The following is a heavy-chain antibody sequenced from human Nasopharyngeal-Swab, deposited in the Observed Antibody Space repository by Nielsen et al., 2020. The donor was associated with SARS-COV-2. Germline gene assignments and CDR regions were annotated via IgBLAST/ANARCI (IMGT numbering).Heavy chain of an antibody. D-gene: IGHD1-14*01. CDR1: SDSIRMVY. CDR2: FVDKGRA. CDR3: ATHTHRTSLLAH. Sequence: SETLSLTCTVSSDSIRMVYWSWLRQTPGKGLEWIGYFVDKGRAKYNPSLESRVSISGDTSRKQFSLSLKGVTAADTATYFCATHTHRTSLLAHWGPGTLVTVSS. V-gene: IGHV4-59*08. J-gene: IGHJ4*02.